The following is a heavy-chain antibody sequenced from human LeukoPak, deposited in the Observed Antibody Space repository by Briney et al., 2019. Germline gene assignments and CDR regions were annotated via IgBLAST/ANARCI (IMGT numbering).Heavy chain of an antibody. CDR1: GYTFTSYY. CDR3: ARARIADIDY. J-gene: IGHJ4*02. V-gene: IGHV1-46*01. D-gene: IGHD6-13*01. Sequence: ASVKVSCKASGYTFTSYYMHWVRQAPGQGLEWMGIINPSGGSTSYAQKFQGRVTMIRDMSTSTVYMELSSLRSEDTAVYYCARARIADIDYWGQGTLVTVSS. CDR2: INPSGGST.